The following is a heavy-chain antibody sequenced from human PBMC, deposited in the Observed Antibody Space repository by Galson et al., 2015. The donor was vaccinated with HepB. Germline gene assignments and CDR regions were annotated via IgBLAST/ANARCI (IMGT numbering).Heavy chain of an antibody. CDR3: ATDWYCSGGSCYYAY. CDR1: GYTLTELS. J-gene: IGHJ4*02. V-gene: IGHV1-24*01. D-gene: IGHD2-15*01. Sequence: SVKVSCKVSGYTLTELSMHWVRQAPGKGLEWMGGFDPEDGETIYAQKFQGRVTMTEDTSTDTAYMELSSLRSEDTAVYYCATDWYCSGGSCYYAYWGQGTLVTASS. CDR2: FDPEDGET.